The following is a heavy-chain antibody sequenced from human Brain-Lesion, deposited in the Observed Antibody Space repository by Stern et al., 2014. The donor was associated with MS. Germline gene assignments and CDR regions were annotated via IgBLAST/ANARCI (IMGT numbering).Heavy chain of an antibody. J-gene: IGHJ4*02. CDR2: SDHRGSP. V-gene: IGHV4-4*02. Sequence: VQLVESGPGLVKPSGTLSLTCAVSGGSISSSNWWSWVRQSPGKGLEWIGESDHRGSPVYNPSLKSRATVSVDTSQNRFSPNLSSLTAADTAVYFCARFPASRPHVFDSWGQGTLVTVSS. D-gene: IGHD6-13*01. CDR3: ARFPASRPHVFDS. CDR1: GGSISSSNW.